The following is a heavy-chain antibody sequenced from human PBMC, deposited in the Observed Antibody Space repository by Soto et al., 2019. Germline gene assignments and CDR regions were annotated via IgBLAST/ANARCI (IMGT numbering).Heavy chain of an antibody. V-gene: IGHV3-74*01. D-gene: IGHD1-26*01. J-gene: IGHJ3*01. CDR1: EFTFSYYW. Sequence: GGSLRLSCAASEFTFSYYWMHWVRQAPGKGLVWVSRIHSDGSSTTYADFVKGRFIISRDNARNTVDLQMNSVRVEDTAVYYCARGDRGAFDLWGQGTVVTVSS. CDR2: IHSDGSST. CDR3: ARGDRGAFDL.